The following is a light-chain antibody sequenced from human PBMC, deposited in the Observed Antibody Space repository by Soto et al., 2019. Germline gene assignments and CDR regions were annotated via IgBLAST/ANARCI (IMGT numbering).Light chain of an antibody. V-gene: IGKV3-20*01. CDR1: QIVSSTY. Sequence: IVLTQSPGTLSLSPGERATLSCRASQIVSSTYLAWFQQKPGQAPRLLIYGASSRATGIPDRFSGSGSGTDFTLTIDRLEPEDFAVYHCQHYGTTPLTFGGGTKVDI. CDR3: QHYGTTPLT. J-gene: IGKJ4*01. CDR2: GAS.